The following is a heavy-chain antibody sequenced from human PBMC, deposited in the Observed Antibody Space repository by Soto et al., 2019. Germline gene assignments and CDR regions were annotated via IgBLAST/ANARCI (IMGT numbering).Heavy chain of an antibody. J-gene: IGHJ5*02. CDR1: GGSISSSSYY. CDR3: ARRYSSSWYVSCFDP. D-gene: IGHD6-13*01. CDR2: IYYSGST. V-gene: IGHV4-39*01. Sequence: SETLFLTCTVSGGSISSSSYYWGWIRQPPGKGLEWIGSIYYSGSTYYNPSLKSRVTISVDTSKNQFSLKLSSVTAADTAVYYCARRYSSSWYVSCFDPWGRGTLVTVSS.